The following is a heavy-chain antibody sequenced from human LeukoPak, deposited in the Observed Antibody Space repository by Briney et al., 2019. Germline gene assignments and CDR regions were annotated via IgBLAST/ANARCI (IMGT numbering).Heavy chain of an antibody. D-gene: IGHD3-16*01. Sequence: ASVKVPCKASGYKFTDDYMHWVRQAPGQGLEFMGWINPDSGFTNYAQKFKGRVTMTRDTSISTAYLEVRSLISDDTAVYYCAPTAEAYTSWWKVWGQGTLVTVSS. V-gene: IGHV1-2*02. J-gene: IGHJ4*02. CDR3: APTAEAYTSWWKV. CDR1: GYKFTDDY. CDR2: INPDSGFT.